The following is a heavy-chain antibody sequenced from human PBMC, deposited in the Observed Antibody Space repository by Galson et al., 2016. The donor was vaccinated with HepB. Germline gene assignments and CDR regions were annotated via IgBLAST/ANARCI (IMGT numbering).Heavy chain of an antibody. CDR3: ARGRLHCTGTECYERSDAQDV. Sequence: SVKVSCKASGGIFRNYHISWVRQAPGQGLEWMGAILPLFGRADYAEKFQGRVTISAEEFTTTAYMEVNRLTSEDTAIYYCARGRLHCTGTECYERSDAQDVWGQGTMVTVSS. D-gene: IGHD2-8*02. V-gene: IGHV1-69*13. CDR1: GGIFRNYH. J-gene: IGHJ3*01. CDR2: ILPLFGRA.